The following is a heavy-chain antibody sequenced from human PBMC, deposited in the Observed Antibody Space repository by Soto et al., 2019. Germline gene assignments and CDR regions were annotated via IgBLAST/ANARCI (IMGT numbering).Heavy chain of an antibody. CDR3: SRGLGGNSEAAAGNHLDD. D-gene: IGHD6-13*01. CDR2: INHSGIT. CDR1: GGSFSGYY. V-gene: IGHV4-34*01. J-gene: IGHJ4*02. Sequence: SETLSLTCAVYGGSFSGYYWSWIRQPPGKGLEWIGEINHSGITNSTPALKSGVTVSVDTSKNQCSQKLSSVTAAVTAVYYCSRGLGGNSEAAAGNHLDDWGQKTLVTVAS.